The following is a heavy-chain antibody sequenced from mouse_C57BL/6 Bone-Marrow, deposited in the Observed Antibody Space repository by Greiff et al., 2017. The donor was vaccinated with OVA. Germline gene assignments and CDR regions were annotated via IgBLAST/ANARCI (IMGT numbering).Heavy chain of an antibody. J-gene: IGHJ1*03. CDR3: ARGDGSREDWYFDV. D-gene: IGHD1-1*01. V-gene: IGHV5-4*01. Sequence: EVHLVESGGGLVKPGGSLKLSCAASGFTFSSYAMSWVRQTPEKRLEWVATISDGGSYTYYPDNVKGRFTISRDNAKNNLYLQMSHLKSEDTAMYYWARGDGSREDWYFDVWGTGTTVTVSS. CDR1: GFTFSSYA. CDR2: ISDGGSYT.